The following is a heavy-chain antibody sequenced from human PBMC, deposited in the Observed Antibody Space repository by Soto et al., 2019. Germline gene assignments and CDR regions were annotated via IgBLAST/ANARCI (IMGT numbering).Heavy chain of an antibody. CDR3: ARGRGYCSPFGCDQV. Sequence: KPSETLSLTCCVSGGSIGGHYWTWIRQSPGKGLEYIAYISYIDYSGSTTYNPSLRGRVTMSADTSRNQLFLTLTSVTAADTAVYYCARGRGYCSPFGCDQVWGQGTLVTVSS. D-gene: IGHD2-15*01. V-gene: IGHV4-59*11. J-gene: IGHJ4*02. CDR2: ISYIDYSGST. CDR1: GGSIGGHY.